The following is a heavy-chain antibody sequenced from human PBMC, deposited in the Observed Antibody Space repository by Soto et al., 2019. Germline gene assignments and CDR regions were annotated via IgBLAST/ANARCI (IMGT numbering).Heavy chain of an antibody. Sequence: GASVKVSCKASGFTFTSSAVQWVRQARGQRLEWIGWIVVGSGNTNYAQKFQERGTITRDMSTSTAYMELSSLRSEDTAVYYCADDYYDSSGYYKDAFEIWGQGTMGTVS. V-gene: IGHV1-58*01. J-gene: IGHJ3*02. D-gene: IGHD3-22*01. CDR2: IVVGSGNT. CDR1: GFTFTSSA. CDR3: ADDYYDSSGYYKDAFEI.